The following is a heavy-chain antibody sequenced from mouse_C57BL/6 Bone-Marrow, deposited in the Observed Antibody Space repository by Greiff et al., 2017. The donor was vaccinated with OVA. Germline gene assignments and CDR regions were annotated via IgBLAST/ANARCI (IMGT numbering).Heavy chain of an antibody. CDR1: GYTFTSYG. CDR3: ARRGSSYGY. CDR2: IYPRSGNT. D-gene: IGHD1-1*01. V-gene: IGHV1-81*01. J-gene: IGHJ2*01. Sequence: VQLQESGAELARPGASVKLSCKASGYTFTSYGISWVKQRTGQGLEWIGEIYPRSGNTYYNEKFKGKATLTADKSSSTAYMQLSSLTSEDSAVDFCARRGSSYGYWGQGTTLTVSS.